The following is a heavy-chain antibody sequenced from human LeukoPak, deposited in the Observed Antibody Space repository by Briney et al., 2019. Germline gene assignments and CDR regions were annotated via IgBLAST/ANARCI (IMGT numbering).Heavy chain of an antibody. V-gene: IGHV3-23*01. CDR1: GFTFSSYA. CDR2: VSGSGGST. CDR3: AKVLAYYFDY. J-gene: IGHJ4*02. Sequence: GGSLRLSCAASGFTFSSYAMSWVRQAPGKGLEWVSAVSGSGGSTYYADSAKGRFTISRDNSKNTLYLQMNSLRAEDTAVYYCAKVLAYYFDYWGQGTLVTVSS.